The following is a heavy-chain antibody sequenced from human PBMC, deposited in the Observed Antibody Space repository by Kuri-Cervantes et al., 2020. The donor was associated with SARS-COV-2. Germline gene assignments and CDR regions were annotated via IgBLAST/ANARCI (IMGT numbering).Heavy chain of an antibody. Sequence: SETLSLTCTVSGGSISSSSYYWGWIRQPPGKGLEWIGSIYYSGSTNYNPSLESRVTISVDTSKNQFSLKLSSVTAADTAVYYCARVLSGPRSFDYWGQGTLVTVSS. J-gene: IGHJ4*02. CDR2: IYYSGST. CDR1: GGSISSSSYY. V-gene: IGHV4-39*07. CDR3: ARVLSGPRSFDY. D-gene: IGHD3-3*01.